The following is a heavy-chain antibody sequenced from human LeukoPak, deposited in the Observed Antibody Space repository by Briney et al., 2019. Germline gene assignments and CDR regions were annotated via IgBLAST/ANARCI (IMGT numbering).Heavy chain of an antibody. Sequence: ASVKVSCKASGYTFTSYGISWVRQAPGQGLEWMGWISAYNGNTNYAQKLQGRVTITTDESTSTAYMELSSLRSEDTAVYYCARGERLGYDFWSGYYRFDYWGQGTLVTVSS. V-gene: IGHV1-18*01. CDR2: ISAYNGNT. J-gene: IGHJ4*02. D-gene: IGHD3-3*01. CDR1: GYTFTSYG. CDR3: ARGERLGYDFWSGYYRFDY.